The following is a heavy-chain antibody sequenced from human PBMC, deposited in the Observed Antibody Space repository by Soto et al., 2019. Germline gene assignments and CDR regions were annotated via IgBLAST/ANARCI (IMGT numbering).Heavy chain of an antibody. CDR2: IYYNGVT. CDR3: ARGYCDFTSGIDY. Sequence: QVQLQESGPGLVKPSQTLSLTCTVSGGSISNVIYYWNWIRQFPGKGLEWIGYIYYNGVTKNNPSLKSRVILSVDTSKHQFSLKLSSVTATDTAAYYCARGYCDFTSGIDYCGQGNLVTVSS. V-gene: IGHV4-31*03. J-gene: IGHJ4*02. CDR1: GGSISNVIYY. D-gene: IGHD3-9*01.